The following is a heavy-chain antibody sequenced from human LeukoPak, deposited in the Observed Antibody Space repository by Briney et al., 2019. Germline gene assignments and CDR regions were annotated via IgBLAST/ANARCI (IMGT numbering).Heavy chain of an antibody. CDR1: GLRFSGQY. CDR2: ISGSGTDT. J-gene: IGHJ6*01. CDR3: ATLHFYAMGV. Sequence: PGGSLRLSCAASGLRFSGQYMIGIRQAPGKGLEWVAFISGSGTDTFYADSVKGRFFISKDNTRDSLSLQMNSLSAEDTAMYYCATLHFYAMGVWGQGTTVTVSS. V-gene: IGHV3-11*01.